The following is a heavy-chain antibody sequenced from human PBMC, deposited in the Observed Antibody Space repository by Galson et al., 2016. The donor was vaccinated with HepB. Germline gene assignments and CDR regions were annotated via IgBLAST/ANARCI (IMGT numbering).Heavy chain of an antibody. CDR2: IYSSGTT. CDR1: GGSVNSGSFH. Sequence: SETLSLTCSVSGGSVNSGSFHWSWIRQPPGKGLEWIGYIYSSGTTTYNPSLQSRVTISIDTSKNQFFLTLTSVTAADTAVYFCAKGTPLPVSGHSWGQGILVTVSS. J-gene: IGHJ4*02. CDR3: AKGTPLPVSGHS. V-gene: IGHV4-61*01. D-gene: IGHD6-19*01.